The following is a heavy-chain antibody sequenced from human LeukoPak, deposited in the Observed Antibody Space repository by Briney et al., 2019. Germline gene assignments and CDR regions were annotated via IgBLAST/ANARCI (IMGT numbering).Heavy chain of an antibody. CDR2: IWYDGSNK. CDR1: GFTFSSYG. CDR3: AKGRERITIFGVVSPIDY. Sequence: GGSLRLSCAASGFTFSSYGMHWVRQAPGKGLEWVAVIWYDGSNKYYADSVKGRFTISRDNSKNTLYLQMNSLRAEDTAVYYCAKGRERITIFGVVSPIDYWGQGTLVTVSS. J-gene: IGHJ4*02. V-gene: IGHV3-33*06. D-gene: IGHD3-3*01.